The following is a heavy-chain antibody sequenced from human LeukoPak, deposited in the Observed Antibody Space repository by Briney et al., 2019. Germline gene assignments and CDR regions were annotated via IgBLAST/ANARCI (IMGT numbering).Heavy chain of an antibody. V-gene: IGHV3-48*01. J-gene: IGHJ4*02. CDR2: ISSSSGTI. Sequence: GGSLRLSCAASGFIFSNYNMNWVRQTPGKGLEWLSYISSSSGTIYYADSVKGRFTISGDNAKNSLYLQMNSLRAEDTAVYYCARQADSSGYDFDYWGQGTLVTVSS. CDR3: ARQADSSGYDFDY. D-gene: IGHD3-22*01. CDR1: GFIFSNYN.